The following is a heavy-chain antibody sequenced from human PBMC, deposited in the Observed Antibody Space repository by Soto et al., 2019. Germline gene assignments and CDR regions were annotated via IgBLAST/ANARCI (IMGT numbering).Heavy chain of an antibody. CDR3: ARHEQFYYSCHGTDM. J-gene: IGHJ6*01. D-gene: IGHD6-19*01. V-gene: IGHV5-51*01. Sequence: GESLKISFQASGYSFTSYWIAWVRQMPGKGLEWMGIINPGDSDTRYSPSFQGQVTISADRSTSTAYLQWRSLRASDTAMYYSARHEQFYYSCHGTDMWGRGT. CDR2: INPGDSDT. CDR1: GYSFTSYW.